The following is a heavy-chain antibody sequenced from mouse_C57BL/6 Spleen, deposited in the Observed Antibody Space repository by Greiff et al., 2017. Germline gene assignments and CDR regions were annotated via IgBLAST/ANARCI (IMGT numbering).Heavy chain of an antibody. Sequence: QVQLKQSGAELVRPGASVTLSCKASGYTFTDYEMHWVKQTPVHGLEWIGAIDPETGGTAYNQKFKGKAILTADKSSRTAYMELRSLTSEDSAVYYCTRRTPYYDYDGDYWGQGTTLTVSS. V-gene: IGHV1-15*01. D-gene: IGHD2-4*01. CDR1: GYTFTDYE. J-gene: IGHJ2*01. CDR2: IDPETGGT. CDR3: TRRTPYYDYDGDY.